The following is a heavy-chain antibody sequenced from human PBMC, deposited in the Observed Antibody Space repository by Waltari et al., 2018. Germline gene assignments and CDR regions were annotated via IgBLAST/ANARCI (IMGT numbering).Heavy chain of an antibody. J-gene: IGHJ4*02. D-gene: IGHD6-13*01. V-gene: IGHV3-30*02. CDR1: GFTFSSYG. Sequence: QVQLVESGGGVVQPGGSLRLSCAASGFTFSSYGMHGVRQAPGKGLGWVAFIRYDGSNKYYADSVKGRFTISRDNSKNTLYLQMNSLRAEDTAVYYCAKDRDSSSWYDYWGQGTLVTVSS. CDR2: IRYDGSNK. CDR3: AKDRDSSSWYDY.